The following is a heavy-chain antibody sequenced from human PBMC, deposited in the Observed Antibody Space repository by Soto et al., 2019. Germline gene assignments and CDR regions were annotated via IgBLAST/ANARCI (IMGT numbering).Heavy chain of an antibody. D-gene: IGHD2-15*01. CDR1: GFTFSSYE. Sequence: EVQLVESGGGLVQPVGSLRLSCAASGFTFSSYEMNWVRQAPGKGLEWVSYISSSGSTIYYADSVKGRFTISRDNAKNSLDLQMNSLRAEDTAVYYCARVSQLGSGYYYCMDVWGQGTTVTVSS. CDR3: ARVSQLGSGYYYCMDV. V-gene: IGHV3-48*03. CDR2: ISSSGSTI. J-gene: IGHJ6*02.